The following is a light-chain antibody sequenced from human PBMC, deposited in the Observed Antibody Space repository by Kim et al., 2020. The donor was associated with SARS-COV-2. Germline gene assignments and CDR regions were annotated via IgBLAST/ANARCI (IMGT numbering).Light chain of an antibody. J-gene: IGLJ1*01. V-gene: IGLV2-14*03. CDR2: DVY. Sequence: QSALTQPASVSGSPGQSITISCTGALGDIASYDYVSWYQQHPGKVPRLIIYDVYHRPSGISDRFTGSKSGNMASLTISGLQAEDEADYYCSSYTSGNTLYVYGPGTKVNVL. CDR1: LGDIASYDY. CDR3: SSYTSGNTLYV.